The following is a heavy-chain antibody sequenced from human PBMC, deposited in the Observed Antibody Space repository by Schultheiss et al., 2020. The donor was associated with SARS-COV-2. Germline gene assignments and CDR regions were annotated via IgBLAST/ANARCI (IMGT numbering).Heavy chain of an antibody. J-gene: IGHJ6*02. V-gene: IGHV4-39*01. CDR2: IYYSGST. CDR3: ARQGPSVENYYYYGMDV. CDR1: GGSISSYY. Sequence: SETLSLTCTVSGGSISSYYWGWIRQPPGKGLEWIGSIYYSGSTYYNPSLKSRVTISVDTSKNQFSLKLSSVTAADTAVYYCARQGPSVENYYYYGMDVWGQGTTVTVSS.